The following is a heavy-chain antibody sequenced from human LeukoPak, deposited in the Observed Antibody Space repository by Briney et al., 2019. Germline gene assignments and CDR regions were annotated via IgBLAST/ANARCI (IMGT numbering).Heavy chain of an antibody. CDR2: ISSSSSTI. CDR3: ASQRSGGYEGSSGSYYFDY. V-gene: IGHV3-48*04. D-gene: IGHD6-19*01. CDR1: GFTFSSYS. J-gene: IGHJ4*02. Sequence: GGSLRLSCAASGFTFSSYSMNWVRQAPGKGLEGISYISSSSSTIYYADSVKGRFSISRDNGKNSLYLRMNTLRAEDTAVFYCASQRSGGYEGSSGSYYFDYWGQGTLVTVSS.